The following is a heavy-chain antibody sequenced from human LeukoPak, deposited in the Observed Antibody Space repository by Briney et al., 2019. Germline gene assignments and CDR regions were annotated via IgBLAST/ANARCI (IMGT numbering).Heavy chain of an antibody. V-gene: IGHV3-23*01. CDR1: GFTFSSYA. J-gene: IGHJ3*01. D-gene: IGHD5-12*01. CDR3: ARDIELST. CDR2: ISGSGGST. Sequence: GGSLRLSCAASGFTFSSYAMSWVRQAPGKGLEWVSAISGSGGSTYYADSVKGRFTISRDNSKNTLSLQMNSLRVEDTAIYYCARDIELSTWGLGTLVTVSS.